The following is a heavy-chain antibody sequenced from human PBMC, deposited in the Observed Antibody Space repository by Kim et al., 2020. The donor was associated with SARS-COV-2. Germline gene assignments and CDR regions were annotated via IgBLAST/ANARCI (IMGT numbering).Heavy chain of an antibody. CDR3: AKIQTGSYLNVMDV. D-gene: IGHD1-26*01. V-gene: IGHV3-23*01. J-gene: IGHJ6*02. Sequence: DSVECRFSISINNAGNTLYLQMNSLRAEDTAIYYCAKIQTGSYLNVMDVWGQGTTVTVSS.